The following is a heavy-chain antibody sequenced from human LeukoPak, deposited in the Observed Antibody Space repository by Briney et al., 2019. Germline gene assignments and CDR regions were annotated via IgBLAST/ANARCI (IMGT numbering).Heavy chain of an antibody. CDR3: ARETAITERAFDY. D-gene: IGHD5-18*01. J-gene: IGHJ4*02. V-gene: IGHV4-59*01. CDR1: GGSISSYY. Sequence: SETLSLTCTVSGGSISSYYWSWVRQPPGKGLEWIGYIYYSGSTNYNPSPKSRVTISVDTSKNQFSLKLSSVTAADTAVYYCARETAITERAFDYWGQGTLVTVSS. CDR2: IYYSGST.